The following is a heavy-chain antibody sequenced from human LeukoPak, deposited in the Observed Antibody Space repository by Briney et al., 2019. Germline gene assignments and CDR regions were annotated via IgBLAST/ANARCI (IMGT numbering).Heavy chain of an antibody. Sequence: GGSLRLSCAASGFTFDDYAMHWVRQAPGKGLEWVSGISWNSGSIGYADSVKGRFTISRDNAKNSLYLQMNSLRAEDMALYYCARVRGDAFDIWGQGTMVTVSS. V-gene: IGHV3-9*03. J-gene: IGHJ3*02. CDR1: GFTFDDYA. CDR2: ISWNSGSI. CDR3: ARVRGDAFDI.